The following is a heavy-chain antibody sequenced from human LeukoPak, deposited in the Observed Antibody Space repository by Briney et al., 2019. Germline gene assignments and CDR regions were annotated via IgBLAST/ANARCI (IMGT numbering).Heavy chain of an antibody. CDR3: ARYMGSIAAAGDP. CDR1: GGSTSSSSYY. Sequence: NPSETLSLTCTVSGGSTSSSSYYWGWIRQPPGKGLEWIGSIYYSGTTYYNPSLESRVTISVDTSKNQFSLKLSSVTAADTAVYYCARYMGSIAAAGDPWGQGTLVTVSS. J-gene: IGHJ5*02. CDR2: IYYSGTT. D-gene: IGHD6-13*01. V-gene: IGHV4-39*01.